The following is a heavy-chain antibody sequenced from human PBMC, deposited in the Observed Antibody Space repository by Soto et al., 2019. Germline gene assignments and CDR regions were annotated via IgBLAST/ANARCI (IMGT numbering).Heavy chain of an antibody. Sequence: SSETLSLTCTVSGGSISSGGYYWSWIRQHPGKGLEWIGYISYSGSTYYNPSLKSRVTISVDTSKNQFSLKLSSVTAADTAVYYCARGGVCGGDCGAAYYYNGMEVWDQGTTVTVSS. CDR2: ISYSGST. V-gene: IGHV4-31*03. CDR1: GGSISSGGYY. D-gene: IGHD2-21*02. CDR3: ARGGVCGGDCGAAYYYNGMEV. J-gene: IGHJ6*02.